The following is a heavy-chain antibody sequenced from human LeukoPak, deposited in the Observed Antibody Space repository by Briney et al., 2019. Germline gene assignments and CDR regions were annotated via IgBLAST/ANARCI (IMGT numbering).Heavy chain of an antibody. V-gene: IGHV1-2*02. J-gene: IGHJ3*02. CDR3: ARVEADTAMATGAFDI. CDR1: GYTFTGYY. CDR2: INPNSGGT. Sequence: ASVKVSCKASGYTFTGYYMHWVRQAPGQGLERMGWINPNSGGTNYAQKFQGRVTMTRDTSISTAYMELSRLRSDDTAVYYCARVEADTAMATGAFDIWGQGTMVTVSS. D-gene: IGHD5-18*01.